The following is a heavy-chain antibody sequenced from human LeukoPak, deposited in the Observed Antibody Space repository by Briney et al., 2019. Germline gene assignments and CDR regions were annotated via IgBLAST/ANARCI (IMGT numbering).Heavy chain of an antibody. J-gene: IGHJ2*01. CDR3: ARESTVTNYFDL. V-gene: IGHV3-74*01. CDR2: INSDGSST. D-gene: IGHD4-17*01. CDR1: GFTFSSYW. Sequence: GGSLRLSCAASGFTFSSYWMHWVRQAPGKGLVWVSRINSDGSSTSYADSVKGRFTISRDNAKNTLNLQMNSLRAEDTAVYYCARESTVTNYFDLWGRGTLVTVPS.